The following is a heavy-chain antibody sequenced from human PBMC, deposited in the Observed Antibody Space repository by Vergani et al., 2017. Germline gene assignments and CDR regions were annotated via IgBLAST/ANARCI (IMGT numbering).Heavy chain of an antibody. CDR3: ARRTTPVVVVAASPGAFDI. V-gene: IGHV5-51*03. D-gene: IGHD2-15*01. CDR1: GYSFTSYW. Sequence: EVQLVQSGAEVKKPGESLKISCKGSGYSFTSYWIGWVRQMPGKGLEWMGLIYPGDSDTRYSLSFQGQVTISADKSISTAYLQWSSLKASDTAMYYCARRTTPVVVVAASPGAFDIWGQGTMVTVSS. CDR2: IYPGDSDT. J-gene: IGHJ3*02.